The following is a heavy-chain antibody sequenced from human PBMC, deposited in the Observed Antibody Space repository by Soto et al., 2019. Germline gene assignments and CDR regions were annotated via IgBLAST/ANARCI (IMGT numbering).Heavy chain of an antibody. CDR2: FYHHGST. V-gene: IGHV4-4*02. CDR3: ATLAVAGHFDY. Sequence: QVQLQESGPGLVKPSGTLSLTCAVSGGSISTRNWWSWVRQPPGKGLEWIGEFYHHGSTNYNPSLKSRVTISVDKSQNQFSLKLSSVTAADTAVYYCATLAVAGHFDYWGQGTLVTVSS. D-gene: IGHD6-19*01. CDR1: GGSISTRNW. J-gene: IGHJ4*02.